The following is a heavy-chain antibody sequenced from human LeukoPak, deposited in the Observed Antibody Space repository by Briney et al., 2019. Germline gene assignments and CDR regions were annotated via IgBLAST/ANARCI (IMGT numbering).Heavy chain of an antibody. CDR3: ARSFDSRGYYYYGMDV. J-gene: IGHJ6*02. D-gene: IGHD3-22*01. CDR2: IYYSGST. V-gene: IGHV4-61*08. Sequence: SETLSLTCTVSGGSISSGDYYWSWIRQPPGQGLKWIGYIYYSGSTSYNSSLKSRVTISLDTPKNQFSLKLNSVTAADTAVYYCARSFDSRGYYYYGMDVWGQGTTVTVSS. CDR1: GGSISSGDYY.